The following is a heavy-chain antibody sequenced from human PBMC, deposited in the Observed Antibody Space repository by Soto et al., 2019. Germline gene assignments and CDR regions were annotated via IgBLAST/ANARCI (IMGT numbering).Heavy chain of an antibody. CDR3: ARGWGSNYDFWSGSPMDV. CDR2: ISSSSSYI. D-gene: IGHD3-3*01. Sequence: GGSLRLSCAASGFTFSSHSMNWVRQAPGKGLEWVSFISSSSSYIYYADSVKGRFTISRDNAKKSLYLQMNSLRAEDTALYYCARGWGSNYDFWSGSPMDVWGQGTTVTVSS. J-gene: IGHJ6*02. CDR1: GFTFSSHS. V-gene: IGHV3-21*01.